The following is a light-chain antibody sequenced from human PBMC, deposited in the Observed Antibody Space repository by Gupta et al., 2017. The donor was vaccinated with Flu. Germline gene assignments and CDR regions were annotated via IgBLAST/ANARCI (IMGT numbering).Light chain of an antibody. CDR3: QRYNTRPWT. V-gene: IGKV1-5*03. CDR2: KAS. J-gene: IGKJ1*01. CDR1: QSIGSW. Sequence: DIQMTQSPSTLSASVGDRVTITCRASQSIGSWLAWYQQKPGKAPELLIYKASGLESGVASRFSGSGSETEFTLTISSLQPDDFATYYCQRYNTRPWTFGQGTKVEIK.